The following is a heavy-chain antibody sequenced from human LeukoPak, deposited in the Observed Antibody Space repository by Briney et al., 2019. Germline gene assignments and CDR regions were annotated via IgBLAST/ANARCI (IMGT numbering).Heavy chain of an antibody. CDR1: GGSISSYY. J-gene: IGHJ6*04. Sequence: SETLSLTCTVSGGSISSYYWSWIRQPPGKGQEWIGYIYTSGSTNYNPSLKSRVTISVDTSKNQFSLKLSSVTAADTAVYYCASHTYYDFWSGYFQAGMDVWGKGTTVTVSS. D-gene: IGHD3-3*01. CDR3: ASHTYYDFWSGYFQAGMDV. CDR2: IYTSGST. V-gene: IGHV4-4*09.